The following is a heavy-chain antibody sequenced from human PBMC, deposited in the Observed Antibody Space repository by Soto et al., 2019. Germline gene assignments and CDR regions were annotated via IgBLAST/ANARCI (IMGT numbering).Heavy chain of an antibody. V-gene: IGHV5-51*01. D-gene: IGHD2-21*02. CDR1: GYSFTSYH. Sequence: EVRLVQSGAEVKKPGESLKISCKGSGYSFTSYHIVWVRQMPGKGLEWMGIIYPGHSETRYSPSLQGQVTMSADKSTSTAYLQWSSLKASDTAMYYCARRSYCDGDCTRRPYDYYGMDVWGQGATVSVSS. CDR2: IYPGHSET. CDR3: ARRSYCDGDCTRRPYDYYGMDV. J-gene: IGHJ6*02.